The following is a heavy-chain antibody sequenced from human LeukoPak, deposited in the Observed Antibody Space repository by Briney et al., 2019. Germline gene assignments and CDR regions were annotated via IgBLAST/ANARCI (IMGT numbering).Heavy chain of an antibody. V-gene: IGHV3-23*01. CDR3: LPSDG. Sequence: GGSLRLSCAVSGFSFSNYDMTWVRQAPGKGLEWVASISRSGDIRNYAASVKGRFTISRDNSKNTLHLQMTSLRAEDTAVYYCLPSDGGGQGTLVTVSS. D-gene: IGHD3-10*01. CDR1: GFSFSNYD. J-gene: IGHJ4*02. CDR2: ISRSGDIR.